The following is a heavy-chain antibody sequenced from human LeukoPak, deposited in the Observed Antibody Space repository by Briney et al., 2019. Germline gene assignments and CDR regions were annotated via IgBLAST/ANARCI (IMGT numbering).Heavy chain of an antibody. CDR3: ARVYYQDSGSSYRHLDS. J-gene: IGHJ4*02. D-gene: IGHD3-22*01. V-gene: IGHV3-7*01. CDR2: IKFDGREK. CDR1: GFSFSKYC. Sequence: GGSLRLSCAASGFSFSKYCMTWVRHVPGKGLEWVASIKFDGREKEFVDSVRGRFTISRDNAENSLFLQMNSLRVEDTAVYYCARVYYQDSGSSYRHLDSWGQGTLVTVSS.